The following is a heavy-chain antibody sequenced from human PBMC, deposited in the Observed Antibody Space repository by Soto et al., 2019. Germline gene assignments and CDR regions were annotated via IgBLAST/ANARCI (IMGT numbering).Heavy chain of an antibody. CDR2: ISPYNDYT. CDR3: ARGGYYDNSWGKLSHYGLDV. V-gene: IGHV1-18*01. CDR1: GYTFIRYG. J-gene: IGHJ6*02. Sequence: QVQLAQSANEVKKPGASVRVSCKAAGYTFIRYGIAWVRQAPGQGLEWMGWISPYNDYTVYAQKFQGRVSMTADTSTRKVYMHLRGLKSDDTAVYYCARGGYYDNSWGKLSHYGLDVWGQGTSVSVSS. D-gene: IGHD3-16*01.